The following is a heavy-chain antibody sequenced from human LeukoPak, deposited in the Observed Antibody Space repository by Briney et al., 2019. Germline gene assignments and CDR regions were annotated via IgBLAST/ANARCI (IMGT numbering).Heavy chain of an antibody. V-gene: IGHV3-11*06. D-gene: IGHD6-25*01. CDR3: ARPHRGHENDAFYI. CDR2: ISSSGSFR. CDR1: GFTFSDYF. Sequence: PGRSLRLSCAASGFTFSDYFMSWIRQAPGQELECVSYISSSGSFRNSADSVKGRFAISRDNAKTSLSLQMNSLRAEDTAVYYCARPHRGHENDAFYIWGQGTMVTGSS. J-gene: IGHJ3*02.